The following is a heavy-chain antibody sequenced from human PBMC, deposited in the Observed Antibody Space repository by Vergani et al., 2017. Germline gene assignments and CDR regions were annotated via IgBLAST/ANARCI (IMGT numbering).Heavy chain of an antibody. J-gene: IGHJ2*01. CDR2: IYTSGST. CDR3: ARGGYCSSTSCYWYFDL. D-gene: IGHD2-2*01. CDR1: GGSISSGSYY. V-gene: IGHV4-61*02. Sequence: QAQLQESGPGLVKPSQTLSLTCTVSGGSISSGSYYWSWIRQPAGKGLEWIGRIYTSGSTNYNPSLKSRVTISVDTSKNQFSLKLSSVTAADTAVYYCARGGYCSSTSCYWYFDLWGRGTLVTVSS.